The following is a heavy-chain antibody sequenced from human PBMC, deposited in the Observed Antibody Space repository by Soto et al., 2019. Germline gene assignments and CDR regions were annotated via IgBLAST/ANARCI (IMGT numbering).Heavy chain of an antibody. J-gene: IGHJ5*02. V-gene: IGHV4-61*01. CDR3: ARELRFLEWLSYNWFDP. CDR2: IYYSGST. D-gene: IGHD3-3*01. CDR1: GGSVSSGSYY. Sequence: SETLSLTCTVSGGSVSSGSYYWSWIRQPPGKGLEWIGYIYYSGSTNYNPSLKSRVTISVDTSKNQFSLKLSSVTAADTAVYYCARELRFLEWLSYNWFDPWGQGTLVTVSS.